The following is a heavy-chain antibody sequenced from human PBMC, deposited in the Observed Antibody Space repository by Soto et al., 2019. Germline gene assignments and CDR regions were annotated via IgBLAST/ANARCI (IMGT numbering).Heavy chain of an antibody. J-gene: IGHJ6*02. CDR3: AADPDILTGLHYYYYYGMDV. D-gene: IGHD3-9*01. CDR2: IVVGSGNT. CDR1: GFTFTSSA. V-gene: IGHV1-58*01. Sequence: SVKVSCKASGFTFTSSAVQWVRQARGQRLEWIGWIVVGSGNTNYAQKFQERVTITRDMSTSTAYMELSSLRSEDTAVYYCAADPDILTGLHYYYYYGMDVRGQGTTDTVSS.